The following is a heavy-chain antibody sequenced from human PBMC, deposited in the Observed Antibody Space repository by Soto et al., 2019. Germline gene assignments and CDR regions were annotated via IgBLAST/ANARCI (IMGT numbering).Heavy chain of an antibody. CDR2: INPNSGDT. CDR3: AGDHYYYGSGSYWTGWGYYHYGMDV. Sequence: QVQLVQSGAEVKKPGASVKVSCKASGYTFTGYYMYWVRQAPGQGLEWMGWINPNSGDTNYAQKFQGRVTMTRDTTISTVYMELRRMRSDDTAVYYCAGDHYYYGSGSYWTGWGYYHYGMDVWGQGTTVTVSS. J-gene: IGHJ6*02. CDR1: GYTFTGYY. D-gene: IGHD3-10*01. V-gene: IGHV1-2*02.